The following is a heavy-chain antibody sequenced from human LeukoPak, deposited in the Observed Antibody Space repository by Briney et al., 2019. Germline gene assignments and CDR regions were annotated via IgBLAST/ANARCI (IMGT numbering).Heavy chain of an antibody. CDR1: GYTFTSYY. J-gene: IGHJ4*02. Sequence: ASVKVSCKASGYTFTSYYMHWVRQAPGQGLEWMGIINPSGGSTSYAQKFQDRVTMTTDTSTSTAYMELRSLRSDDTAVYYCVREDYVWGNYRSPFDYWGQGTLVTVSS. CDR3: VREDYVWGNYRSPFDY. V-gene: IGHV1-46*01. CDR2: INPSGGST. D-gene: IGHD3-16*02.